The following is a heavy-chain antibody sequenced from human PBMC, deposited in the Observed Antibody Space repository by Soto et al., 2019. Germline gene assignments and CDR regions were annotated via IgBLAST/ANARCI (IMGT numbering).Heavy chain of an antibody. D-gene: IGHD3-9*01. CDR3: AKVPYYDILTGYYREGHELEY. CDR2: ISGSGGST. Sequence: EVQLLESGGGLVQPGGSLRLSCAASGFTFSSYAMSWVRQAPGKGLEWVSAISGSGGSTYYADSVKGRFTISRDNSKNTLNLRMKRIRAEDTAVNYCAKVPYYDILTGYYREGHELEYWGKGTLVSVSS. V-gene: IGHV3-23*01. J-gene: IGHJ4*02. CDR1: GFTFSSYA.